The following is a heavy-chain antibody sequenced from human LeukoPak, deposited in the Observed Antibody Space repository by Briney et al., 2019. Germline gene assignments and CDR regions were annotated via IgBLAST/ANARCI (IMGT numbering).Heavy chain of an antibody. CDR2: SNGDGRHT. D-gene: IGHD6-19*01. CDR1: GFTFSSYW. V-gene: IGHV3-74*01. Sequence: GGSLRLSCAASGFTFSSYWINWVRQAPGKGLVWVSHSNGDGRHTGYADSVKGRFTISRDNAKDTVYLQMNGLRAEDTAVYYCARGTSDWPGVDYWGQGTLVTVSS. CDR3: ARGTSDWPGVDY. J-gene: IGHJ4*02.